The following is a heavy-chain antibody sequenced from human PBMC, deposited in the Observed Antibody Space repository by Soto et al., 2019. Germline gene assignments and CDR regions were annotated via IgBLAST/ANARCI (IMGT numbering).Heavy chain of an antibody. J-gene: IGHJ5*02. Sequence: PGGSLRLSCAASGFTFSSYAMSWVRQAPGKGLEWVSAISGSGGSTYYADSVKGRFTISRDNSKNTLYLQMNSLRAEDTAVYYCAKDLDSSGWYGNWFDPWGQGTLVTVSS. CDR1: GFTFSSYA. CDR3: AKDLDSSGWYGNWFDP. V-gene: IGHV3-23*01. D-gene: IGHD6-19*01. CDR2: ISGSGGST.